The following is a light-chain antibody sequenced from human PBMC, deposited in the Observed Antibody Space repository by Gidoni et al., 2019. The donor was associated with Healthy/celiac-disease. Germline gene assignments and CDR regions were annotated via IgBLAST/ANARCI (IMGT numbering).Light chain of an antibody. J-gene: IGKJ4*01. V-gene: IGKV3-15*01. CDR1: QSVSSN. CDR2: GAS. Sequence: EIVMTKSPATLSVSPGERATLSCRASQSVSSNLAWYQQKPGQAPRLLISGASTTATAIPARFLGSGSGTEFPLTLSSLQSADFAVSYCHQYNNCPPLTFGGGTKVEIK. CDR3: HQYNNCPPLT.